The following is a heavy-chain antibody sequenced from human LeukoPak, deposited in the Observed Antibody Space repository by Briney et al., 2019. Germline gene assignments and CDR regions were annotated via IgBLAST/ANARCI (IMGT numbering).Heavy chain of an antibody. CDR3: AKRKSSPYAILTAIDY. Sequence: GGSLRLSCAASGFTFSSYGMSWVRQAPGKGLEWVSSISGSSGGTYYADSVKGRFTISRDNSKNTLYLQMNSLRAEDTAVYYCAKRKSSPYAILTAIDYWGQGTLVTVSS. J-gene: IGHJ4*02. V-gene: IGHV3-23*01. CDR2: ISGSSGGT. CDR1: GFTFSSYG. D-gene: IGHD3-9*01.